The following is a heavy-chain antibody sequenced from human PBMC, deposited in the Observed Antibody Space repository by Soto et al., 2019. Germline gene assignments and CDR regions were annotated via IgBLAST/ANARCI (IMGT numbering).Heavy chain of an antibody. Sequence: QVQLVQSGAEVKKPGSSVKFSCKAPGGTFSSYAISWVRQAPGQGLEWMGGIIPIFGTANYAQKYQGRVTITADKSTSTAYMELSSLRSEDTAVYYCAILGMNYPNSPGLDYWGQGTLVTVSS. J-gene: IGHJ4*02. CDR2: IIPIFGTA. CDR1: GGTFSSYA. CDR3: AILGMNYPNSPGLDY. D-gene: IGHD1-7*01. V-gene: IGHV1-69*06.